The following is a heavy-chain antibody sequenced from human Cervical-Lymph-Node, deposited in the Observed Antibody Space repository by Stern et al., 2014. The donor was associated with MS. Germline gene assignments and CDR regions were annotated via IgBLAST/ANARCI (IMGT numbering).Heavy chain of an antibody. CDR3: ARDAFGLPAGHFDF. V-gene: IGHV1-18*01. CDR1: GYTFTSFG. Sequence: QVQLVKSGAEVKKPGASVKVSCKASGYTFTSFGVSWVRQAPGQGLEWMGWISGYTGNTDYSQKFQGRVTMTTDTSTNTAYMELRSLRSDDTAVYYCARDAFGLPAGHFDFWGQGALVTVSS. D-gene: IGHD2-2*01. J-gene: IGHJ4*02. CDR2: ISGYTGNT.